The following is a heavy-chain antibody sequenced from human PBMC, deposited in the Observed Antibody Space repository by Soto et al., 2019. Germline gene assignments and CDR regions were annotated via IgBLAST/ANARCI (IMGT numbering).Heavy chain of an antibody. Sequence: ASVKVSCKASRYTFTSFNMHWVRQAPGEGLERLGVINPSSGGASYQQKFQGRVTMTRDTSTSTVYMVLSSLRSEDTAVYYCARDLERSEIGPWGQG. D-gene: IGHD3-3*01. CDR3: ARDLERSEIGP. CDR2: INPSSGGA. V-gene: IGHV1-46*01. J-gene: IGHJ5*02. CDR1: RYTFTSFN.